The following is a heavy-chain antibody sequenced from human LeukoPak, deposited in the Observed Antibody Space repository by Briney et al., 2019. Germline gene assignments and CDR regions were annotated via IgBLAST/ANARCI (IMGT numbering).Heavy chain of an antibody. CDR2: IGSDGRA. Sequence: GGSLRLSCAASGFTFSTNAMNWVRQAPGKGLEWVSGIGSDGRAFYTDSVKGRFTISRDNSKNTLYLQMNSLRAEDTAIYYCAKDLRNWSGIGYWGQGTLVTVSS. CDR3: AKDLRNWSGIGY. V-gene: IGHV3-23*01. J-gene: IGHJ4*02. CDR1: GFTFSTNA. D-gene: IGHD3-3*01.